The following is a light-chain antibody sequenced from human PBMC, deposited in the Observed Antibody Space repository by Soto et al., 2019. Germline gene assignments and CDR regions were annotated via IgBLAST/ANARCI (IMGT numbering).Light chain of an antibody. CDR2: GAS. Sequence: EIVLTQSPGTLSLSPGERATLSCRASQSVSSSYLAWYQQKPGQAPRLLIYGASSRATGIPDRFSGSGSGTDLTLTISRLEPEDFAGYYCQQYGSSPPWTFGQGTKVEIK. CDR1: QSVSSSY. J-gene: IGKJ1*01. CDR3: QQYGSSPPWT. V-gene: IGKV3-20*01.